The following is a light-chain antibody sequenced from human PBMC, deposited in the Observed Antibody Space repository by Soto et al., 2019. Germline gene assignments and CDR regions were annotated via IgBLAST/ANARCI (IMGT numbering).Light chain of an antibody. CDR2: DVS. CDR3: QQYGSSPWT. J-gene: IGKJ1*01. V-gene: IGKV3-20*01. Sequence: EIVMTQSPATLSVSPGERATLSCRASQSISGYLAWYQQKPGQAPRLLIYDVSNRATGIPARFSGSGSGTDFTLTISRLEPEDFAVYYCQQYGSSPWTFGQGTKVDI. CDR1: QSISGY.